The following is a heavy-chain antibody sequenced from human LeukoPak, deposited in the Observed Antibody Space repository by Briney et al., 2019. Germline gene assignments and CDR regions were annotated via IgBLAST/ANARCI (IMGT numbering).Heavy chain of an antibody. CDR3: AVQGSGFHNAPAGDFDY. J-gene: IGHJ4*02. CDR1: GGSISSY. Sequence: SETLSLTCTVSGGSISSYWSWIRQPAGKGLEWIGRIYGSGTTTYNPSLKSRVSMSIDTSKNQFSLRLSSVTAADTAVYYCAVQGSGFHNAPAGDFDYWGQGTLVTVSS. CDR2: IYGSGTT. V-gene: IGHV4-4*07. D-gene: IGHD3-10*01.